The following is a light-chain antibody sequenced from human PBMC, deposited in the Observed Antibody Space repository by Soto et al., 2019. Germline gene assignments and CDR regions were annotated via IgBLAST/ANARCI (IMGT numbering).Light chain of an antibody. CDR3: ETWDSNYWV. CDR1: SGHSSYI. J-gene: IGLJ3*02. CDR2: LEGSGSY. V-gene: IGLV4-60*02. Sequence: QSVLSLSSSAAASVGSSVKLTCTLSSGHSSYIIAWHQQQPGKAPRYLMKLEGSGSYNKGSGVPDRFSGSSSGADRYLTISNLQFEDEADYYCETWDSNYWVFGGGTPLTVL.